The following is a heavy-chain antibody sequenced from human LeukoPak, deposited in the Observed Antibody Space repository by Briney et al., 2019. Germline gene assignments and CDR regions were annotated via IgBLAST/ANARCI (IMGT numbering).Heavy chain of an antibody. J-gene: IGHJ4*02. CDR3: ARDAEDDFWSGYPYFDY. Sequence: ASVKVSCKASGYTFTSYGISWVRQAPGQGLEWMGWISAYNGNTNYAQKLQGRVTMTTDTSTSTAYMELRSLRSDDTAVYYCARDAEDDFWSGYPYFDYWGQGTLVTVSS. D-gene: IGHD3-3*01. V-gene: IGHV1-18*01. CDR2: ISAYNGNT. CDR1: GYTFTSYG.